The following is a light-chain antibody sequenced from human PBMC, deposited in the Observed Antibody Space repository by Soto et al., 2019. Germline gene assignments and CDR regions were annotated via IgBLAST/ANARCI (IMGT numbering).Light chain of an antibody. Sequence: VLTQPTSASGTPGQWVTISCSGSSFNIGTYNVNWYRQLPGTAPKLLIHNNNERPSGVPDRFSGSKSGTSASLAISGLQSEDEADYYCAAWDDSLNTYVFGIGTKVTVL. CDR2: NNN. V-gene: IGLV1-44*01. CDR1: SFNIGTYN. CDR3: AAWDDSLNTYV. J-gene: IGLJ1*01.